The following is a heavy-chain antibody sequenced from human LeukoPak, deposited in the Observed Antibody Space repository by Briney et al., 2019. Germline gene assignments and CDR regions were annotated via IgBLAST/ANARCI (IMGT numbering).Heavy chain of an antibody. Sequence: PGGSLRLSCAASGFTFSTFWMDWVRQAPGRGLEWVDNINQDGSEKYYVDSVKGRFTISRDNAKNSLYLQMNSLKAEDTAVYYCTRQLEPHWGQGTLVTVSS. J-gene: IGHJ4*02. CDR1: GFTFSTFW. V-gene: IGHV3-7*01. CDR2: INQDGSEK. CDR3: TRQLEPH. D-gene: IGHD1-1*01.